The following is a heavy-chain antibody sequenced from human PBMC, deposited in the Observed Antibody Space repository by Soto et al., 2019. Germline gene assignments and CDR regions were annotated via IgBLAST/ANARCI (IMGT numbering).Heavy chain of an antibody. CDR2: IYHSGST. CDR3: AGGIAARPLGY. CDR1: GGSISSGGYS. Sequence: QLQLQESGSGLVKPSQTLSLTCAVSGGSISSGGYSWSWIRQPPGKGLEWIGYIYHSGSTYYNPSLKXRGTLSXXRSKNQFSLKLSSVTAADTAVYYCAGGIAARPLGYWGQGTLVTVSS. D-gene: IGHD6-6*01. J-gene: IGHJ4*02. V-gene: IGHV4-30-2*01.